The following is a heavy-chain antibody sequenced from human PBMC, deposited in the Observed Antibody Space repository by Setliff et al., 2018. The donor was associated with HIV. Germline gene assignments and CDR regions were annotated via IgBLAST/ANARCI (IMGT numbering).Heavy chain of an antibody. CDR1: GHSFTNHW. CDR2: IWPDDSDT. Sequence: GESLKISCKASGHSFTNHWVGWVRQMPANGLEWMGLIWPDDSDTIYSPSFQGQVTISADKSISTAYLQWSSLKASDTAMYYCARHGQYGSGSYYNRPFDFWGQGTLVTVSS. D-gene: IGHD3-10*01. CDR3: ARHGQYGSGSYYNRPFDF. V-gene: IGHV5-51*01. J-gene: IGHJ4*02.